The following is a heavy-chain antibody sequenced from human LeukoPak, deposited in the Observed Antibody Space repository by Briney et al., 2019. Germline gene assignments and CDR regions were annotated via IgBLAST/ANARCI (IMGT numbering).Heavy chain of an antibody. V-gene: IGHV1-2*02. D-gene: IGHD3-22*01. J-gene: IGHJ6*02. Sequence: ASVKVSCKASGYTFTGYYMHWVRQAPGQGLEWMGWINPNSGGTNYAQKFQGRVTMTRDTSISTAYMELSRLRSDDTAVYYCARDMGSGYYFGRNYYYGMDVWGQGTTVTVSS. CDR1: GYTFTGYY. CDR3: ARDMGSGYYFGRNYYYGMDV. CDR2: INPNSGGT.